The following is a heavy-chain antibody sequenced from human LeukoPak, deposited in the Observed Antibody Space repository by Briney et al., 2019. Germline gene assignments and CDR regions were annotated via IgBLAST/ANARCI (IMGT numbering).Heavy chain of an antibody. V-gene: IGHV5-51*01. CDR3: ARLPLVRGVIPWFDP. CDR1: GYSFTSYW. J-gene: IGHJ5*02. CDR2: IYPGDSDT. Sequence: GESLKISCKGSGYSFTSYWIGWVRQMPGKGLEWMGIIYPGDSDTRYSPSFQGQVTISADKSISTPYLQWSSLKVSDTAMYYCARLPLVRGVIPWFDPWGQGTLVTVSS. D-gene: IGHD3-10*01.